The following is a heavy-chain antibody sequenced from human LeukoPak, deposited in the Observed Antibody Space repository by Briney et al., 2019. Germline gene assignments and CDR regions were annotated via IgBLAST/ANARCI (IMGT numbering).Heavy chain of an antibody. V-gene: IGHV1-69*04. Sequence: ASVKVSCKASGGTFSSYAISWVRQAPGQGLEWMGRIIPILGIANYAQKFQGRVTITADKSTSTAYMELSSLRSEDTAVYYCATAAQWELLYWFDPWGQGTLVTVSS. CDR2: IIPILGIA. CDR3: ATAAQWELLYWFDP. D-gene: IGHD1-26*01. J-gene: IGHJ5*02. CDR1: GGTFSSYA.